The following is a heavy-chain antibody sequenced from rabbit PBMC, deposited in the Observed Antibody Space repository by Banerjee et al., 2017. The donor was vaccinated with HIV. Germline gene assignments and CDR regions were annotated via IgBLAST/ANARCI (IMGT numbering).Heavy chain of an antibody. J-gene: IGHJ4*01. V-gene: IGHV1S40*01. CDR3: ARDLAGVIGWNFNL. CDR1: GFSLSGYW. D-gene: IGHD4-1*01. Sequence: QSLEESGGDLVKPEGSLTLTCTVSGFSLSGYWMSWVRQAPGKGLEWIGYINTGSGSTDYASWAKGRFTISKTSSTTVTLQMTSLTAADTATYFCARDLAGVIGWNFNLWGPGTLVTVS. CDR2: INTGSGST.